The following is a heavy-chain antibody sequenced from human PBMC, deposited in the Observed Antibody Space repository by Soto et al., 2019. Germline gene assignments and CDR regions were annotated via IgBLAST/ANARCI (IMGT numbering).Heavy chain of an antibody. CDR3: ARGQRGVPYSFDY. D-gene: IGHD3-10*01. J-gene: IGHJ4*02. Sequence: SETLSLTCTVSGGSISSYYWSWIRQPPGRGLEWIGYIYYSGSTNYNPSLKSRVTISVDTSKNQFSLKLSSVTAADTAVYYCARGQRGVPYSFDYWGKGTLVTVPQ. CDR2: IYYSGST. V-gene: IGHV4-59*01. CDR1: GGSISSYY.